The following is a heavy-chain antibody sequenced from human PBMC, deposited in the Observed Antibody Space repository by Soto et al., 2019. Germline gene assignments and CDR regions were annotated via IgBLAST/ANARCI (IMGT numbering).Heavy chain of an antibody. CDR1: GGTFSSYA. CDR2: IIPIFGTA. CDR3: AQTIETATTEYAFDI. D-gene: IGHD6-25*01. Sequence: QVQLVQSGAEVKKPWSSVKVSCKASGGTFSSYAISWVRQAPGQGLEWRGGIIPIFGTAHYEQKFQGRVTITADKSTSTAYMKRSRWSSEDTAVYYWAQTIETATTEYAFDIWGQGTMVTVS. J-gene: IGHJ3*02. V-gene: IGHV1-69*14.